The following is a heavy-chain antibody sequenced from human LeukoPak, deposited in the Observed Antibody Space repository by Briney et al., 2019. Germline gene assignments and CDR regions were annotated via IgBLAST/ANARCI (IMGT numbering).Heavy chain of an antibody. CDR3: KGYYDSSGYKAY. D-gene: IGHD3-22*01. Sequence: GGSLRLSCVASGFTFRSYEMNWVRQAPGKGLERVSYISSSGSTIYYADSVKGRFTISRDNAKNSLYLQMNSLRAEDTAVYYCKGYYDSSGYKAYWGQGTLVTVSS. CDR1: GFTFRSYE. CDR2: ISSSGSTI. V-gene: IGHV3-48*03. J-gene: IGHJ4*02.